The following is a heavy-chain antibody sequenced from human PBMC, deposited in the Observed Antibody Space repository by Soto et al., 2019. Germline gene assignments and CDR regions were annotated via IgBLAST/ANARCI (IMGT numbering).Heavy chain of an antibody. Sequence: GESLKISCKGSGYSFTSYWIGWVRQMPGKGLEWMGIIYPGDSDTRYSPSFQGQVTISADKSISTAYLQWSSLKASDTAMYYCARLGGGSESYYNYYYYGMDVWGQGTTVTVSS. CDR2: IYPGDSDT. D-gene: IGHD3-10*01. J-gene: IGHJ6*02. CDR3: ARLGGGSESYYNYYYYGMDV. V-gene: IGHV5-51*01. CDR1: GYSFTSYW.